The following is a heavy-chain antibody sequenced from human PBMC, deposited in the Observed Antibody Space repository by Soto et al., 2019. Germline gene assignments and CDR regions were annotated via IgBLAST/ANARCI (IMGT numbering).Heavy chain of an antibody. CDR1: GYTFTSYG. Sequence: ASVKVSCKASGYTFTSYGISWVRRAPGQVLEWMGWISAYNGNTNYAQKLQGRVTMTTDTSTSTAYMELRSLRSDDTAVYYCARDLDSSGYYPYYYYYYGMDVWGQGTTVTVSS. D-gene: IGHD3-22*01. V-gene: IGHV1-18*01. CDR3: ARDLDSSGYYPYYYYYYGMDV. CDR2: ISAYNGNT. J-gene: IGHJ6*02.